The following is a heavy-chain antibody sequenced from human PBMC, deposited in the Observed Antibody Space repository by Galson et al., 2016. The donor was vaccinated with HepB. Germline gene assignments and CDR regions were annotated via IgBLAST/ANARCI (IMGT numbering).Heavy chain of an antibody. V-gene: IGHV1-24*01. CDR1: DYSLTDLC. CDR3: ATGTDFGGTRFFYGMEA. D-gene: IGHD3-16*01. Sequence: SVKVSCKVSDYSLTDLCMHWVRQAPGRGLEWMGGFDCDDGETIYAEKVQGRFIMTEDRSTDTALMELSRLTPDDTAVYYCATGTDFGGTRFFYGMEAWGEGTSVTVSS. J-gene: IGHJ6*04. CDR2: FDCDDGET.